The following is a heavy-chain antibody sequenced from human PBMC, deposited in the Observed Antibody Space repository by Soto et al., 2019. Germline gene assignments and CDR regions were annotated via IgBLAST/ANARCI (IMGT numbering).Heavy chain of an antibody. J-gene: IGHJ4*02. CDR3: VGTGTTDDY. V-gene: IGHV4-30-4*01. Sequence: QVLLQESGPGLVKPSQTLSLTCTVSGASVTSGDYYWSCIRQPPGKGLEWIGYIYNNGGSYYNPSLKGRLTISIDTSKNPFSLKLKSVTAADTAIYYCVGTGTTDDYWGRGTLVTVSS. CDR2: IYNNGGS. D-gene: IGHD1-1*01. CDR1: GASVTSGDYY.